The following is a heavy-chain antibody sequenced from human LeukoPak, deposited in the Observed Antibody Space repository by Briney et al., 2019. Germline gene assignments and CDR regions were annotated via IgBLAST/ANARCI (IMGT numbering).Heavy chain of an antibody. J-gene: IGHJ3*02. D-gene: IGHD4-23*01. CDR1: GGSISSSNW. Sequence: SETLSLTCAVSGGSISSSNWWSRVRQPPGKGLEWIGEIYHSGSTNYNPSLKSRVTISVDKSKNQFSLKLSSVTAADTAVYYCAREPRTVVTPYAFGIWGQGTMVTVSS. CDR2: IYHSGST. CDR3: AREPRTVVTPYAFGI. V-gene: IGHV4-4*02.